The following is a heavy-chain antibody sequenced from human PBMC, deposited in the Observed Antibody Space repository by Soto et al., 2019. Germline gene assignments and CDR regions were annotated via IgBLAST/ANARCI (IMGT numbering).Heavy chain of an antibody. CDR1: GASVTSYY. CDR3: ARDGVGPHGMDV. Sequence: QVQLQGSDPRLLKPSETLSLTCTVSGASVTSYYWSWIRQPAGKGLDWIGRIYTSGNTDYNPSLKSRVTLSLETSQNQVSLKLSSVTAADTAIYYCARDGVGPHGMDVWGQGTTFTVSS. J-gene: IGHJ6*02. D-gene: IGHD2-8*01. V-gene: IGHV4-4*07. CDR2: IYTSGNT.